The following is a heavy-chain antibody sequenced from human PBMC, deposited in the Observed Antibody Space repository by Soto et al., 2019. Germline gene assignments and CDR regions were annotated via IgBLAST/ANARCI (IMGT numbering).Heavy chain of an antibody. CDR3: AGRRGEGGVVY. V-gene: IGHV4-4*02. J-gene: IGHJ4*02. Sequence: QVQLQESGPGLVKPSGTLSLTCAVSGGSISSSNWWSWVRQPPGEGLDWIGEIHHSATTNLKPSLSRRDTMEADASRNQSSPPLSSVTATGTAVDYCAGRRGEGGVVYWGPGTLVTVSS. D-gene: IGHD3-10*01. CDR1: GGSISSSNW. CDR2: IHHSATT.